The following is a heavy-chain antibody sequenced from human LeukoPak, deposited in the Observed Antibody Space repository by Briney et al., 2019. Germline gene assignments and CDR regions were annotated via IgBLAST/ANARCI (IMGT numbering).Heavy chain of an antibody. CDR2: VTGSGADT. D-gene: IGHD5-24*01. Sequence: GGSLRLSCSTSGYRFSNYAMSWVRQAPGKGREGVSAVTGSGADTYYAGSVQGRFTVSRDNTKNTLFLHMNNLRAEDTAKYYCAFGRDGYAHFLDYWGQGTLVTVSS. CDR1: GYRFSNYA. V-gene: IGHV3-23*01. J-gene: IGHJ4*02. CDR3: AFGRDGYAHFLDY.